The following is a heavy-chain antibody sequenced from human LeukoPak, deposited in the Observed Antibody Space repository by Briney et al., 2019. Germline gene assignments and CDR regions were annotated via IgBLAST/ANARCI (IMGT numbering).Heavy chain of an antibody. D-gene: IGHD2-21*01. V-gene: IGHV3-23*01. CDR1: RFTFSNSA. J-gene: IGHJ4*02. CDR3: AKDQGGSGDPFDY. Sequence: GGSLRLSCAASRFTFSNSAMSWVRQAPGKGLEWVSSISDGGDSTYYADSVKGRFTISRDNSKNTLYLQMNSLRAEDTAVYYCAKDQGGSGDPFDYWGQGTLVTVSS. CDR2: ISDGGDST.